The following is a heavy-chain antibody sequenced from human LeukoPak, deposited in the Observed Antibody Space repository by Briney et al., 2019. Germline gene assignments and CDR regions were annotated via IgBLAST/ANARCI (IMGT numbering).Heavy chain of an antibody. D-gene: IGHD3-16*01. CDR1: GFTFDDYG. V-gene: IGHV3-20*04. CDR3: AGDLRLTYYYYMDV. Sequence: GGSLRLSCAASGFTFDDYGMSWVRQAPGKGLEWVSGINWNGGSTGYADSVKGRFTISRDNAKNSLYLQMNSLRAEDTALYYCAGDLRLTYYYYMDVWGKGTTVTVSS. J-gene: IGHJ6*03. CDR2: INWNGGST.